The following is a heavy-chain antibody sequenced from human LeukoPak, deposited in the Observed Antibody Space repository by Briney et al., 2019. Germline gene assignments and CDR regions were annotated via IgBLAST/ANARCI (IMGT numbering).Heavy chain of an antibody. D-gene: IGHD2-2*01. CDR3: ARVSVVPAAFDY. V-gene: IGHV4-34*01. CDR2: INHSGST. J-gene: IGHJ4*02. Sequence: NPSETLSLTCAVYGGSFSGYYWSWIRQPPGKGLEWIGEINHSGSTNYNPSLKSRVTISVDTFKNQFSLKLSSVTAADTAVYYCARVSVVPAAFDYWGQGTLVTVSS. CDR1: GGSFSGYY.